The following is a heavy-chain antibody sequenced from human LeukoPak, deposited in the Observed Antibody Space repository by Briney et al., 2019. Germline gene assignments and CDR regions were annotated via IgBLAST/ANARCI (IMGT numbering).Heavy chain of an antibody. V-gene: IGHV4-39*07. D-gene: IGHD2-2*01. CDR1: GGSISSSSYY. J-gene: IGHJ5*02. Sequence: SETLSLTCSVSGGSISSSSYYWGWIRQPPGKGLEWIGEINHSGSTNYNPSLKSRVTISVDTSKNQFSLKLSSVTAADTAVYYCARGRVRYCSSTSCRSRGWFDPWGQGTLVTVSS. CDR2: INHSGST. CDR3: ARGRVRYCSSTSCRSRGWFDP.